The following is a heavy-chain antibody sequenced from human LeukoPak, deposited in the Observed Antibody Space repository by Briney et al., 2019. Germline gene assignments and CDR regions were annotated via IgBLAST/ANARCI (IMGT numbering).Heavy chain of an antibody. V-gene: IGHV3-21*01. CDR2: ISSGSRYI. CDR3: AKCSGGNCYHSDDH. D-gene: IGHD2-15*01. Sequence: NPGGSLRLSCAASGFTFSAYSMNWVRQAPGKGLEWVSSISSGSRYIYYADSVKGRFTISRDNAKDSLSLQMNSLRAEDTAVYYCAKCSGGNCYHSDDHWGQGTLVTVST. J-gene: IGHJ4*01. CDR1: GFTFSAYS.